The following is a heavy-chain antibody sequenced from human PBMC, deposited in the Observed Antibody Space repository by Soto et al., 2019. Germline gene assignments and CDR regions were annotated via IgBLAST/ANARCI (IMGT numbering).Heavy chain of an antibody. J-gene: IGHJ4*02. D-gene: IGHD2-2*01. Sequence: QVQLVQSGAEVKKPGASVKVSCKASGYTFSSYGINWVRQAPGQGLEWMGWVSGSNANTNYAQKFQGRVTMTTDTSTSTAYMELRRLTYDDTAVYYCARGQRCSSSDYCGQGTQVTVSS. CDR2: VSGSNANT. CDR1: GYTFSSYG. V-gene: IGHV1-18*01. CDR3: ARGQRCSSSDY.